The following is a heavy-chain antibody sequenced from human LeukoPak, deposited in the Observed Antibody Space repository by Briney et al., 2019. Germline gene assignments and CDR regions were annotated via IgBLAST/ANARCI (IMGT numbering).Heavy chain of an antibody. Sequence: GGSLRLSCAASGFTFSSYGMHWVRQAPGKGLEWVAFIRYDGSNTYYADSVKGRFTISRDNSKNTLYLQVNSLRAEDTAVYYCAKVVSPPPEYFDYWGQGTLVTVSS. J-gene: IGHJ4*02. CDR3: AKVVSPPPEYFDY. CDR1: GFTFSSYG. V-gene: IGHV3-30*02. CDR2: IRYDGSNT. D-gene: IGHD1-14*01.